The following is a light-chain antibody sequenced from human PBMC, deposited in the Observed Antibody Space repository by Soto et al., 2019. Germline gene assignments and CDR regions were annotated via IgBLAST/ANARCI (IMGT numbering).Light chain of an antibody. V-gene: IGKV3-15*01. CDR3: QQYNNWPQT. CDR1: QSVNSN. Sequence: EIVMMQSPATLSVSTGERATLSCKASQSVNSNYLAWYQQKPGQAPRLLIYGASTRATGVPARFSGSGSGTEFTLTISSLQSEDFAVYYCQQYNNWPQTFGQGTKVDIK. J-gene: IGKJ1*01. CDR2: GAS.